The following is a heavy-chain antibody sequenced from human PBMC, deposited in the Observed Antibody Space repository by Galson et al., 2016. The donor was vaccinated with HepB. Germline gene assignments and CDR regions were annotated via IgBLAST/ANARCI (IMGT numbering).Heavy chain of an antibody. J-gene: IGHJ4*02. CDR3: ARGRGDCTGSSCYVFDY. Sequence: TLSLTCAVSGASIGSGNYYWTWIRQPAGKGLEWIGRFYPTGTTDYNPSPKIRLTISADTSKNQFSLRLRSVTAADTAMYHGARGRGDCTGSSCYVFDYWGQGVRVLVSS. D-gene: IGHD2-15*01. CDR2: FYPTGTT. CDR1: GASIGSGNYY. V-gene: IGHV4-61*02.